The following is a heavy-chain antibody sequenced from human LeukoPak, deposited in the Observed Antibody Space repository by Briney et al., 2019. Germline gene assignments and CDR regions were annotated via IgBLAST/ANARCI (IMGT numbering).Heavy chain of an antibody. J-gene: IGHJ3*02. Sequence: SETLSLTCTVSGGSISSCGYYWIWIRPPPGKGLECSGYIYYSGSTYYNPSLKSRVTISVDTSKNQFSLKLSSVTAADTAVYYCARHSGYDQEIHDAFDIWGQGTMVTVSS. CDR3: ARHSGYDQEIHDAFDI. D-gene: IGHD5-12*01. V-gene: IGHV4-31*03. CDR1: GGSISSCGYY. CDR2: IYYSGST.